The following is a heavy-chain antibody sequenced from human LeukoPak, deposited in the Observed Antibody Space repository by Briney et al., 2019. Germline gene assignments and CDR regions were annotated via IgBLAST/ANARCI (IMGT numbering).Heavy chain of an antibody. J-gene: IGHJ4*02. V-gene: IGHV1-8*01. Sequence: ASVNVSCTASGYTFTTYDIKSVRQTPREGGEWMGWMNPNSGGTDNAQNFQGRVTMTRSTSINTAYRGLSGLESEDSAVYCCARSPRSWGFDYWGQGTLVTVSS. CDR3: ARSPRSWGFDY. CDR2: MNPNSGGT. CDR1: GYTFTTYD. D-gene: IGHD7-27*01.